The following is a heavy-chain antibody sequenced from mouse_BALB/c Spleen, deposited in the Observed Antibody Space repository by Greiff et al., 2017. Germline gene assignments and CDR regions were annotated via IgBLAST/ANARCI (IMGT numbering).Heavy chain of an antibody. CDR2: INPSNGRT. Sequence: VQLQQPGAELVKPGASVKLSCKASGYTFTSYWMHWVKQRPGQGLEWIGEINPSNGRTNYNEKFKSKATLTVDKSSSTAYMQLSSLTSEDSAVYYCARWLLRRGNYWGQGTTLTVSS. J-gene: IGHJ2*01. CDR1: GYTFTSYW. D-gene: IGHD2-3*01. CDR3: ARWLLRRGNY. V-gene: IGHV1S81*02.